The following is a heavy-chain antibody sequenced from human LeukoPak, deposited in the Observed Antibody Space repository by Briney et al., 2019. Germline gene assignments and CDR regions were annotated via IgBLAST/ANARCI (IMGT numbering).Heavy chain of an antibody. Sequence: PGGSLRLSCAASGFTFSSYSMNWVRQAPGKGLEWVSGISPGGGPTYYADSVKGRFTISRDDSKNTLYLQMNNLRAGDTAVYYCAKDGAWLRFDDWGQGILVTVSS. J-gene: IGHJ4*02. CDR2: ISPGGGPT. CDR3: AKDGAWLRFDD. D-gene: IGHD5-12*01. CDR1: GFTFSSYS. V-gene: IGHV3-23*01.